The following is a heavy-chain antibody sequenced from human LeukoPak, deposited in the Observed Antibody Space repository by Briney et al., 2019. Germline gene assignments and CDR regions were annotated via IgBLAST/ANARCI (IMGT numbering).Heavy chain of an antibody. CDR2: IYGGGDT. V-gene: IGHV3-66*01. J-gene: IGHJ4*02. CDR1: GFAVSGNY. CDR3: ARKDPAY. D-gene: IGHD2-15*01. Sequence: GGSLRLSCAASGFAVSGNYMSWIRQAPGKGLEWVSVIYGGGDTYYADSVKGGFIISRDNSKNTVALQMNSLRAEDTAVYYCARKDPAYWAQGTLATVSS.